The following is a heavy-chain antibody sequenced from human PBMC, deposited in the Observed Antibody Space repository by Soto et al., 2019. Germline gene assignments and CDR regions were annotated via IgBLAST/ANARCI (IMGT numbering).Heavy chain of an antibody. CDR2: ISYDGSNK. V-gene: IGHV3-30-3*01. CDR1: GFTFSSYA. D-gene: IGHD2-2*01. J-gene: IGHJ4*02. CDR3: ARSPAAMGSRVDY. Sequence: GGSLRLSCAASGFTFSSYAMHWVRQAPGKGLEWVAVISYDGSNKYYADSVKGRFTISRDNSKNTLYLQMNSLRAEDTAVYYCARSPAAMGSRVDYWGQGTLVTVSS.